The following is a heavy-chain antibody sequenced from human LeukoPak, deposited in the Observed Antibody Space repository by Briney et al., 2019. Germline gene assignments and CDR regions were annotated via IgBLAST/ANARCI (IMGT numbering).Heavy chain of an antibody. Sequence: PGGSLRLSCVGSGFTFSSHAMSWVRQARGRGLGWVSGISGTGGSRYYLDSVKGRFTTSRDNSKNTLYLQMNGLRAQDTAVYYCAKDAAQYYYGSGGDAFDIWGQGTMVTVSS. CDR3: AKDAAQYYYGSGGDAFDI. CDR2: ISGTGGSR. V-gene: IGHV3-23*01. CDR1: GFTFSSHA. D-gene: IGHD3-10*01. J-gene: IGHJ3*02.